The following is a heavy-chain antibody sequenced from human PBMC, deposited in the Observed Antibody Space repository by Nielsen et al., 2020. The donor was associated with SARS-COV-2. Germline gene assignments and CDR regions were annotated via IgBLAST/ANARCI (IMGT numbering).Heavy chain of an antibody. J-gene: IGHJ6*02. CDR2: IYTDGSA. CDR1: GFTVSSNY. Sequence: GGSLRLSCAATGFTVSSNYMSWVRQAAGKGLEWVSVIYTDGSASYADSMKGRFTVSRDNSKNTVYLQMNSLRAEDTAVYYCARDNWGRMDVWGQGTTVTVSS. V-gene: IGHV3-66*01. CDR3: ARDNWGRMDV. D-gene: IGHD7-27*01.